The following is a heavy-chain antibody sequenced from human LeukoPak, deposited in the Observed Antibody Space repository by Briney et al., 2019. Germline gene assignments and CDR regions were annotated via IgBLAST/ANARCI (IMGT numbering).Heavy chain of an antibody. CDR1: GFTFSSYS. V-gene: IGHV3-48*04. CDR3: ARIPDTTGGGDY. CDR2: ISSSSSPI. J-gene: IGHJ4*02. D-gene: IGHD1-14*01. Sequence: GGSLRLSCAASGFTFSSYSMNWVRQTPGKGLEWVSYISSSSSPIYYADSVKGRFTISRDNAKNSLYLQMNSLRAEDTAVHYCARIPDTTGGGDYWGQGTLVTVSS.